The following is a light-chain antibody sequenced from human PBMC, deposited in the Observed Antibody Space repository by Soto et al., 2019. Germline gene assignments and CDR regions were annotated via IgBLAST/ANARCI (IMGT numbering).Light chain of an antibody. J-gene: IGLJ3*02. CDR3: SSYTTSRTVM. CDR1: ISDVGAYNY. V-gene: IGLV2-14*01. CDR2: DVS. Sequence: QSVLTQPASVSGSPGQSITISCTGTISDVGAYNYVSWYQQHPGKAPKLMIYDVSNRPSGVSDRFSGSKSGSTAALTISGLQAEDEADYYCSSYTTSRTVMFGGGTKLTVL.